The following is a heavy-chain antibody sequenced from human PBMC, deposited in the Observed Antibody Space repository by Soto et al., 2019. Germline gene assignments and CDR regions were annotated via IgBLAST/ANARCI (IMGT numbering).Heavy chain of an antibody. J-gene: IGHJ4*02. V-gene: IGHV1-3*04. CDR3: ARAPSGYYFDN. D-gene: IGHD3-10*01. Sequence: QVQLVQSGAEVKKPGASVKLSCKASGYTFTSYAIHWVRQAPGQRLECMGWINTDNGNTKYSQKFQGRVTITRDTSASTAYMELSSLTSEDTAVYFCARAPSGYYFDNWGQGTRVTVSS. CDR2: INTDNGNT. CDR1: GYTFTSYA.